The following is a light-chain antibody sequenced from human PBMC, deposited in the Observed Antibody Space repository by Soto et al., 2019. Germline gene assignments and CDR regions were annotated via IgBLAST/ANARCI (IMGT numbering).Light chain of an antibody. CDR1: QSVLYNSNNKNY. CDR3: QQYRSSSFT. Sequence: DIVMTQSPDSLAVSLGERATINCKSSQSVLYNSNNKNYLAWYQQKPGQAPKMLIYWASTRESGVPDRFSGSGSGTNFTLTVSSLQAEDVAIYYCQQYRSSSFTFGPGTKVDIK. V-gene: IGKV4-1*01. CDR2: WAS. J-gene: IGKJ3*01.